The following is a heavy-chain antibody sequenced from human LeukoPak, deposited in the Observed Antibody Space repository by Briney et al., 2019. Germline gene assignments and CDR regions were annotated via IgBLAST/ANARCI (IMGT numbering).Heavy chain of an antibody. D-gene: IGHD4-11*01. CDR3: AKAAQDYSNYAGGGLIGN. V-gene: IGHV3-23*01. CDR1: GFTFSSYA. Sequence: PGGSLRLSCAASGFTFSSYAMSWVRLAPGKGPEWVSGIGGSGGSTYDADSVKGRFTISRDNSKNTLFLQMNSLRAEDTAVYYCAKAAQDYSNYAGGGLIGNWGQGSLVTVSS. J-gene: IGHJ4*02. CDR2: IGGSGGST.